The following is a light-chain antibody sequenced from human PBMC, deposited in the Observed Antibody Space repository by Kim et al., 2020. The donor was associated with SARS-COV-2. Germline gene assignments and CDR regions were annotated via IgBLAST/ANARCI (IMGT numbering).Light chain of an antibody. V-gene: IGKV3-20*01. CDR3: HQYGSSPLT. CDR1: QSVSSNY. Sequence: PGERATLSCRASQSVSSNYLAWYQQKPGQAPRILIYDASSRATGIPDRFSGSGSGTDFTLTISRLEPEDFAVYYCHQYGSSPLTFGGGTKVDIK. J-gene: IGKJ4*01. CDR2: DAS.